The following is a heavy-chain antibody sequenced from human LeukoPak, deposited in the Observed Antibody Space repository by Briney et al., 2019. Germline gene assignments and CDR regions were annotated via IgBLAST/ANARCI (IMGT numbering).Heavy chain of an antibody. Sequence: VASVKVSCTASGYKFSSYGISWVRQAPGQGLEWMGWISAYNGNTNYAQNFQGRVTMTTDTSTSTAYMELRGLRSDDTAVYYCARAGAYIYGFDYWGQGTLVTVSS. D-gene: IGHD5-18*01. CDR3: ARAGAYIYGFDY. CDR2: ISAYNGNT. V-gene: IGHV1-18*01. J-gene: IGHJ4*02. CDR1: GYKFSSYG.